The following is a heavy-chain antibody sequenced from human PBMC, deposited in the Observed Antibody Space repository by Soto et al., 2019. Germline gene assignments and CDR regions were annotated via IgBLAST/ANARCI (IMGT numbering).Heavy chain of an antibody. D-gene: IGHD3-22*01. CDR3: ASISLFYYYDSSGPGAFDI. Sequence: ASVKVSCKASGYTFTSYYMHWVRQAPGQGLEWMGIINPSGGSTSYAQKFQGRVTMTRDTSTSTVYMELSSLRSEDTAVYYCASISLFYYYDSSGPGAFDIWGQGTMVTVSS. CDR1: GYTFTSYY. CDR2: INPSGGST. V-gene: IGHV1-46*01. J-gene: IGHJ3*02.